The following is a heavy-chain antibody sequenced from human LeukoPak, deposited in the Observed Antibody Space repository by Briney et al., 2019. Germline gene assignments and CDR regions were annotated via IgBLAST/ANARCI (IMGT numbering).Heavy chain of an antibody. CDR3: ARGVDDIAVAGHFDY. V-gene: IGHV3-7*03. CDR1: GFTFNTYW. D-gene: IGHD6-19*01. Sequence: GGSLRLSCSASGFTFNTYWMSWVRQAPGKGLQWVANVRPDGREQRYVDSVKGRFTISRDNAKNLVYLQMNSLRAEDTAVYYCARGVDDIAVAGHFDYWGQGTLVTVSS. J-gene: IGHJ4*02. CDR2: VRPDGREQ.